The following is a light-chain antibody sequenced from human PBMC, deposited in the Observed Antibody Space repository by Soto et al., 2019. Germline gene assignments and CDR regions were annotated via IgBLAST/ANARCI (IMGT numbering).Light chain of an antibody. J-gene: IGLJ3*02. CDR3: AAWDDSLSGWV. Sequence: QSVLTQPASVSGSPGQSITISCTGTNSDVGGYSYVSWYQQLPGKAPKLMIYEVNNRPSGVPDRFSGSKSGTSASLAISGLRSEDEADYYCAAWDDSLSGWVFGGGTKLTVL. CDR2: EVN. V-gene: IGLV2-14*01. CDR1: NSDVGGYSY.